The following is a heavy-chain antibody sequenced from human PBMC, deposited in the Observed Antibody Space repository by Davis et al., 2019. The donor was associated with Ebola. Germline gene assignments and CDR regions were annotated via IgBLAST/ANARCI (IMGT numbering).Heavy chain of an antibody. Sequence: ASVKVSCKASGCTFSSYAISWVRQPPGQGLEWMGIINPSGGSTSYAQKFQGRVTMTRDTSTSTVYMELSSLRSEDTAVYYCARGGSSSPYGMDVWGQGTTVTVSS. CDR2: INPSGGST. CDR3: ARGGSSSPYGMDV. V-gene: IGHV1-46*01. CDR1: GCTFSSYA. J-gene: IGHJ6*02. D-gene: IGHD6-6*01.